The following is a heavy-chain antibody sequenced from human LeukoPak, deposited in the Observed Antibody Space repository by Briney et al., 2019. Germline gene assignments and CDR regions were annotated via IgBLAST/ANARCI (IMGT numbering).Heavy chain of an antibody. V-gene: IGHV1-46*01. D-gene: IGHD4-11*01. CDR2: INPSGGST. Sequence: ASVKVSCKASGYTFTSYYMHWVRQAPGQGLEWMGIINPSGGSTSYAQKFQGRVTMTRDTSTSTVYMELSSLRSEDTAVYYCAKPFGARPWTTAIDYWGQGTLVTVSS. CDR1: GYTFTSYY. J-gene: IGHJ4*02. CDR3: AKPFGARPWTTAIDY.